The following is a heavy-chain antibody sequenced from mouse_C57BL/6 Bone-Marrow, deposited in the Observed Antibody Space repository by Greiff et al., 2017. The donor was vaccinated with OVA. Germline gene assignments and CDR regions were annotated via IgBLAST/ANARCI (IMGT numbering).Heavy chain of an antibody. J-gene: IGHJ3*01. CDR2: ISSGGSYT. V-gene: IGHV5-6*01. D-gene: IGHD2-1*01. CDR3: ARQGGKGWFAY. CDR1: GFTFSSYG. Sequence: EVKLMESGGDLVKPGGSLKLSCAASGFTFSSYGMSWVRQTPDKRLEWVATISSGGSYTYYPDSVKGRFTISRDNAKNTLYLQMSSLKSEDTAMYYCARQGGKGWFAYWGQGTLVTVSA.